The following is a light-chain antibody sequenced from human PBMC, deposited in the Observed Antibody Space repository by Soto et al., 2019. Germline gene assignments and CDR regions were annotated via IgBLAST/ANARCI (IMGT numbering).Light chain of an antibody. Sequence: EIVMTQSPATLSVSPGERATLSCRASQSVSNNLAGFQQRPGQAPRVLIYGASARATGIPARFSGSGSGAEFTLTISSLQPEDFAVYYCQQYKNWPFTFGQGTKLEIK. CDR2: GAS. V-gene: IGKV3-15*01. CDR3: QQYKNWPFT. J-gene: IGKJ2*01. CDR1: QSVSNN.